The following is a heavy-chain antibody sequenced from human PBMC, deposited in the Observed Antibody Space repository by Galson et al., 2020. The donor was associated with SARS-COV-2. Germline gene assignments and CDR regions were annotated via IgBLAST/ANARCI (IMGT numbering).Heavy chain of an antibody. CDR2: IYYSGNT. Sequence: ASETLSLPCTVSGGSLSPYYWSWIRQPPGKGLEWIGYIYYSGNTNYNPPLKSRLTISIGRSKNQFSLKLSTVTAADTAVYYCARFWGGFDIWGQGTMVSVSS. V-gene: IGHV4-59*08. J-gene: IGHJ3*02. D-gene: IGHD7-27*01. CDR3: ARFWGGFDI. CDR1: GGSLSPYY.